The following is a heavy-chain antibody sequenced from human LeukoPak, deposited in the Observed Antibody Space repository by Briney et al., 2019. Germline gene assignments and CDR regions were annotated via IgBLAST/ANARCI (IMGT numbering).Heavy chain of an antibody. CDR2: INHSGST. CDR1: GGSFSGYS. J-gene: IGHJ4*02. Sequence: SETLSLTCAVYGGSFSGYSWIWIRQPPGKGLEWIGEINHSGSTNYNPSLKSRVTISVDTSKNQFSLKLSSVTAADTAVYYCAIRGYSYGYLSYWGQGTLVTVSS. D-gene: IGHD5-18*01. CDR3: AIRGYSYGYLSY. V-gene: IGHV4-34*01.